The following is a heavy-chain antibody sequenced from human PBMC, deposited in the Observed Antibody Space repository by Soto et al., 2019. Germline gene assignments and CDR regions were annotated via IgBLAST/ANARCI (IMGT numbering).Heavy chain of an antibody. CDR2: IIPILGIA. CDR3: ASGEGDILTGYYNHWSAT. CDR1: GGTFSSYT. V-gene: IGHV1-69*02. J-gene: IGHJ5*02. D-gene: IGHD3-9*01. Sequence: QVQLVQSGAEVKKPGSSVKVSCKASGGTFSSYTISLVRQALGHGLDWMVRIIPILGIANYAQKFQGRVTITADKSTSTAYMELSSLRSEKKAVYYCASGEGDILTGYYNHWSATWGKGTLVTASS.